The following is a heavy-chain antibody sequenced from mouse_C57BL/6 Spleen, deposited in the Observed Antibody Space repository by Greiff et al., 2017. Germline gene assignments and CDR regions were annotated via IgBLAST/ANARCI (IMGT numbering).Heavy chain of an antibody. V-gene: IGHV1-64*01. J-gene: IGHJ1*03. CDR1: GYTFTRYW. Sequence: QVQLQQPGAELVQPGASVTLSCKASGYTFTRYWMHWVKQRPGQGLEWIGMINPKSGSTNYNEKFKSKATLTVDKSSSTAYMQLSSLTSEDSAVYYCARWTPYWYFDVWGTGTTVTVSS. CDR3: ARWTPYWYFDV. CDR2: INPKSGST.